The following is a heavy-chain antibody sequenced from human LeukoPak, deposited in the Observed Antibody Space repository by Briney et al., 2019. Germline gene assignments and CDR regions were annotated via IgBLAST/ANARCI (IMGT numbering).Heavy chain of an antibody. Sequence: PSEILSLTCTVSGGSISSSSYYWGWIRQPPGKGLEWIGSIYYSGSTYYNPSLKSRVTISVDTSKNQFSLKLSSVTAADTAVYYCARDFIVGATKIDYWGQGTLVTVSS. CDR1: GGSISSSSYY. D-gene: IGHD1-26*01. CDR3: ARDFIVGATKIDY. CDR2: IYYSGST. J-gene: IGHJ4*02. V-gene: IGHV4-39*07.